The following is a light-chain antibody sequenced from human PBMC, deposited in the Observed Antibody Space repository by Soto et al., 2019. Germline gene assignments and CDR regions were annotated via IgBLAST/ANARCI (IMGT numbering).Light chain of an antibody. CDR2: KAS. Sequence: DIQMTQSPSTLSASVGDRVTITCRASQSVGSWLAWYQQKPGKAPKLLIYKASTLESGVPSNFSGSGSGTEFTLTISSLQPEDFATYYCQKYDSVPFTFGPGTKVDIK. CDR1: QSVGSW. CDR3: QKYDSVPFT. V-gene: IGKV1-5*03. J-gene: IGKJ3*01.